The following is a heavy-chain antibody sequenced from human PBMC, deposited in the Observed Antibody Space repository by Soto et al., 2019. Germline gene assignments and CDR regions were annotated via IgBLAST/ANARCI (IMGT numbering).Heavy chain of an antibody. CDR1: GGSFSGYY. Sequence: SETLSLTCAVYGGSFSGYYWSWIRQPPGKGLEWIGEINHSGSTNYNPSLKSRVTISVDTSKNQFSLKLSSVTAADTAVYYCARGPDYDILTGYPEYYYYMDVWGKGTTVTVSS. V-gene: IGHV4-34*01. CDR2: INHSGST. D-gene: IGHD3-9*01. J-gene: IGHJ6*03. CDR3: ARGPDYDILTGYPEYYYYMDV.